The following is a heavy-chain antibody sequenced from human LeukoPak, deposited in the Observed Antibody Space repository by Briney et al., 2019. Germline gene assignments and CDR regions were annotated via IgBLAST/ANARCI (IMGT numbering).Heavy chain of an antibody. J-gene: IGHJ4*02. CDR3: VSNLIEDDY. D-gene: IGHD2-15*01. CDR2: INWNGGST. V-gene: IGHV3-20*04. CDR1: GFTFDDYG. Sequence: TGGSLRLSCAASGFTFDDYGMSWVRQAPGKGLEWVSGINWNGGSTGYADSVKGRFSISRDNAKNSLYLQMNSLRAEDTALYYCVSNLIEDDYWGQGTLVTVSS.